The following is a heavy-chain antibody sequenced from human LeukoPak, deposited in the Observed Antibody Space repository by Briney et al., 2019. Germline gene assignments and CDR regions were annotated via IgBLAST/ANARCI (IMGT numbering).Heavy chain of an antibody. V-gene: IGHV3-23*01. J-gene: IGHJ4*02. CDR3: AKDANGYSYGPGSVFDY. Sequence: PGGSLRLSCAASGFTFSSYAMSWVRQAPGKGLEWVSAISGSGGRTYYADSLKGRFTISRDNSKNTLYLQMNSLRAEDTAVYYCAKDANGYSYGPGSVFDYWGQGTLVTVSS. CDR1: GFTFSSYA. CDR2: ISGSGGRT. D-gene: IGHD5-18*01.